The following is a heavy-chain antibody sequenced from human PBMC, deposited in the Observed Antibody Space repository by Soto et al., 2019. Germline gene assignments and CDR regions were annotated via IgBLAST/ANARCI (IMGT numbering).Heavy chain of an antibody. Sequence: SGGSLRLSCAASGFTFSSYAMSWVRQAPGKGLEWVSAISGSGGSTYYADSVKGRFTISRDNSKNTLYLQMNSLRAEDTAVYYCAKGYDFWSEGYFDYWGQGTLVTVSS. CDR2: ISGSGGST. CDR3: AKGYDFWSEGYFDY. CDR1: GFTFSSYA. V-gene: IGHV3-23*01. D-gene: IGHD3-3*01. J-gene: IGHJ4*02.